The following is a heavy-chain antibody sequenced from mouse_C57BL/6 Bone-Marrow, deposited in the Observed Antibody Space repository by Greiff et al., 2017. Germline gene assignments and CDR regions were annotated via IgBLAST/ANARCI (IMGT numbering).Heavy chain of an antibody. V-gene: IGHV5-4*01. CDR2: ISDGGSYT. J-gene: IGHJ1*03. Sequence: EVKLVESGGGLVKPGGSLKLSCAASGFTFSSYAMSWVRQTPEKRLEWVATISDGGSYTYYPDNVKGRFTISIDNAKNNLYLQMSHLKSEDTAMYYCARDYDYDGSYWYFDVWGTGTTVTVSS. D-gene: IGHD2-4*01. CDR3: ARDYDYDGSYWYFDV. CDR1: GFTFSSYA.